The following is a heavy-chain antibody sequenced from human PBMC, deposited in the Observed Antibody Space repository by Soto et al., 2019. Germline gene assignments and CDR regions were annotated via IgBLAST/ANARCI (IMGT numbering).Heavy chain of an antibody. Sequence: GGSLRLSCAASGFTVTNSYMSWVRQAPGKGLEWVSVIYSGGSTVYADSVKGRFTISRDNSKNTLYLQLNSLRDDDAAMYYCAKDSGLPRFGTLIHALDLWGQGTMVT. CDR3: AKDSGLPRFGTLIHALDL. D-gene: IGHD3-10*01. V-gene: IGHV3-53*01. CDR1: GFTVTNSY. CDR2: IYSGGST. J-gene: IGHJ3*01.